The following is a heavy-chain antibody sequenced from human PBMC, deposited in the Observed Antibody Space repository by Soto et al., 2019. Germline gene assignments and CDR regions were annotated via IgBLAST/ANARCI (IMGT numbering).Heavy chain of an antibody. Sequence: EVQLVQSGVEVKKPGESLKISCKGSGYSFTSYWIGWVRQMPGKGLEWMGIIYPGDSDTRYSPSFQGQVTISVDKSISTAYLQWSSLKASDTAMYYCARGDGLAPRSGSYGTWFDPWGQGTLVTVSS. CDR2: IYPGDSDT. D-gene: IGHD3-10*01. CDR1: GYSFTSYW. J-gene: IGHJ5*02. CDR3: ARGDGLAPRSGSYGTWFDP. V-gene: IGHV5-51*03.